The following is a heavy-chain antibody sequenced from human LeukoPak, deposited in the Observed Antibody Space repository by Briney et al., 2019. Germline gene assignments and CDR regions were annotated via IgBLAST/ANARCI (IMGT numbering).Heavy chain of an antibody. V-gene: IGHV1-69*05. CDR1: GYTFTDYY. D-gene: IGHD3-16*01. CDR3: ARDVRGISR. CDR2: IIPIFGTA. Sequence: SVKVSCKASGYTFTDYYMHWVRPAPGQGLEWMGRIIPIFGTANYAQKLQGIVTITTDESTSSAYMELSSLRSEDTAVYYCARDVRGISRWGQGTLVTVSS. J-gene: IGHJ4*02.